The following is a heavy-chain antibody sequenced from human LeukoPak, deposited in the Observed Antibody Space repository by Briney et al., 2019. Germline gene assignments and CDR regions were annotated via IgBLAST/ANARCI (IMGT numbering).Heavy chain of an antibody. Sequence: GESLRISCKGSGYSYVSYWIAWVRQMPGKGLEPMGIIHPDDSETRYSPSFQGQVTISVDKCIKTAYLQWSSLKASDSAIYYCAILIAAAESLDFWGQGTLLTVSS. CDR1: GYSYVSYW. J-gene: IGHJ4*02. CDR2: IHPDDSET. CDR3: AILIAAAESLDF. D-gene: IGHD6-25*01. V-gene: IGHV5-51*01.